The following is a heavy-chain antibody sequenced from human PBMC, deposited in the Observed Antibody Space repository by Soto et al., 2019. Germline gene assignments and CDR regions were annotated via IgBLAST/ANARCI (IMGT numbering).Heavy chain of an antibody. Sequence: GGSLRLSCAASGFTVSNNYMSWVRQAPGKGLGWVSLIYSGGSTFYADSVKGRFTISRDNSKNTLFLQMNSLRAEDTAVYFCATYTSLDYWGQGTLVTVSS. J-gene: IGHJ4*02. CDR1: GFTVSNNY. CDR2: IYSGGST. V-gene: IGHV3-53*01. D-gene: IGHD2-2*02. CDR3: ATYTSLDY.